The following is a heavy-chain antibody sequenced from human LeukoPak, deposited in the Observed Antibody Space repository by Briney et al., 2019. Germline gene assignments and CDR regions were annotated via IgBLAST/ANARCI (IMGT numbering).Heavy chain of an antibody. J-gene: IGHJ6*03. CDR1: GGTFSSYA. Sequence: SVKVSCKASGGTFSSYAISWVRQAPGQGLEWMGGIIPIFGTANYAQKFQGRVTITADESTSTAYMELSSLRSEDTAVYYCARSSYGPKNYYYYYMDVWGKGTTVTVSS. D-gene: IGHD5-18*01. CDR3: ARSSYGPKNYYYYYMDV. CDR2: IIPIFGTA. V-gene: IGHV1-69*13.